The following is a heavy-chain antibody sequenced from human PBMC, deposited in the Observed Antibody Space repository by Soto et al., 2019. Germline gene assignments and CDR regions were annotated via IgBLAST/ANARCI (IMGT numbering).Heavy chain of an antibody. J-gene: IGHJ4*02. D-gene: IGHD3-22*01. CDR1: GGSISSGGYY. CDR2: IYYNGNT. Sequence: PSETLSLTCTVSGGSISSGGYYWSWIRQHPGKGLEWIGSIYYNGNTYYNPSLKSRITISLDTSRNQFSLKLSSVTAADTAVYYCARLFYYDTSGSYYYLDYWGQGTLVTVSS. V-gene: IGHV4-31*03. CDR3: ARLFYYDTSGSYYYLDY.